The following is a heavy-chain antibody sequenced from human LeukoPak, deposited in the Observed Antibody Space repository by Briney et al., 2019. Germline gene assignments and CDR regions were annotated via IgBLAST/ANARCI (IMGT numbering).Heavy chain of an antibody. CDR3: ARDRAPDRGRLFDY. D-gene: IGHD1-14*01. V-gene: IGHV4-39*07. Sequence: SETLSLTCTVSGDSISFSYHHWGWVRQPPGKGLEWIGSISYSGTTYYNPSLKSRVTVSIDTSKNHVSLKLTSVTAADTAVYYCARDRAPDRGRLFDYWGQGTLVTVSS. CDR1: GDSISFSYHH. CDR2: ISYSGTT. J-gene: IGHJ4*02.